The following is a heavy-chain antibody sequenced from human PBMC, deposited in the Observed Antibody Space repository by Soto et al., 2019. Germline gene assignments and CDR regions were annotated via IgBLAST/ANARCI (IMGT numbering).Heavy chain of an antibody. Sequence: EVQLVESGGGLVQPGGSLRLSCAASGLTFSDYWMHWVRQAPGKGLVWVSRINSDGSTTSYADSVKGRFTISRDNAKNTLYLQMNSLRAEDTAVYYCAVAVAGPTAIGYWGQGTLVTVSS. V-gene: IGHV3-74*01. D-gene: IGHD6-19*01. J-gene: IGHJ4*02. CDR3: AVAVAGPTAIGY. CDR2: INSDGSTT. CDR1: GLTFSDYW.